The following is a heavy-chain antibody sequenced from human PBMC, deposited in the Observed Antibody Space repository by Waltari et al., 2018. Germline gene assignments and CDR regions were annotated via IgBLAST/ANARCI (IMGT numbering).Heavy chain of an antibody. V-gene: IGHV4-61*09. D-gene: IGHD3-3*02. CDR3: ATGGHLRRARYFDY. J-gene: IGHJ4*02. CDR2: IYTSGST. CDR1: GGSIIGGSSH. Sequence: QVQLQESGAGLVKPSKTLSLTWTYSGGSIIGGSSHWSWCCQPAGKGLEVIGYIYTSGSTNYTPSLKSRVPISVETSNNQFFLKLSSVTAAYTAVYYCATGGHLRRARYFDYWGQGTLVTVSS.